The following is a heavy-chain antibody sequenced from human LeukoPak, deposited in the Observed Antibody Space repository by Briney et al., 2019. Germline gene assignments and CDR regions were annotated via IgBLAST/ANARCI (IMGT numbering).Heavy chain of an antibody. Sequence: GASVKVSCKASGGTFSGYAISWVRQAPGQGLEWMGGIIPIFGTANYAQKFQGRVTITTDESTSTAYMELSSLRSEDTAVYYCARLPGIAVAGTRNYYFDYWGQGTLVTVSS. D-gene: IGHD6-19*01. CDR1: GGTFSGYA. CDR2: IIPIFGTA. J-gene: IGHJ4*02. CDR3: ARLPGIAVAGTRNYYFDY. V-gene: IGHV1-69*05.